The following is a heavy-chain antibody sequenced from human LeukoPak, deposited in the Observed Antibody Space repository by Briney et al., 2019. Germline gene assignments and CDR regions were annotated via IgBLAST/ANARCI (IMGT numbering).Heavy chain of an antibody. V-gene: IGHV3-48*01. CDR2: ISSSSSTI. D-gene: IGHD6-19*01. Sequence: ETLSLTCTVSGGSISSSSYYWGWIRQPPGKGLEWVSYISSSSSTIYYADSVKGRFTISRDNAKNSLYLQMNSLRAEDTAVYYCARERHSSGWYYFDYWGQGALVTVSS. J-gene: IGHJ4*02. CDR1: GGSISSSS. CDR3: ARERHSSGWYYFDY.